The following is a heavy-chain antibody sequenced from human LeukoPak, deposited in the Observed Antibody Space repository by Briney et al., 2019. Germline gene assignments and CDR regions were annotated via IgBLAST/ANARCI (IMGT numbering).Heavy chain of an antibody. CDR1: GYSFTSYW. Sequence: GESLKISCKGSGYSFTSYWIGWVRQMPGKGLEWMGIIYPGDSDTRYSPSFQGQVTISADKSISTAYLQWNSLKASDTAMYYCARHPHDGRINPHSRRNNWFDPWGQGTLVTVSS. D-gene: IGHD3-22*01. V-gene: IGHV5-51*01. J-gene: IGHJ5*02. CDR2: IYPGDSDT. CDR3: ARHPHDGRINPHSRRNNWFDP.